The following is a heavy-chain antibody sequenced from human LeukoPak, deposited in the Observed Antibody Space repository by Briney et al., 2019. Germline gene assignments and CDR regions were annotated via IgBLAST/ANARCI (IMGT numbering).Heavy chain of an antibody. V-gene: IGHV4-34*01. CDR1: GGSFSGYY. D-gene: IGHD6-13*01. CDR3: AREGRQQLDNWFDP. Sequence: SETLSLTCAVYGGSFSGYYWSWIRQPPGKGLEWLGEINHSGSTNYNPSLKSRVTMSVDTSKNQFSLKLSSVTAADTAVYYCAREGRQQLDNWFDPWGQGTLVTVSS. CDR2: INHSGST. J-gene: IGHJ5*02.